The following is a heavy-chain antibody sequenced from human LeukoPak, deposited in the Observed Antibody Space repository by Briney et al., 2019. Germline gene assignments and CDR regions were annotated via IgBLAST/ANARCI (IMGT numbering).Heavy chain of an antibody. CDR3: AKDHEYNWNDLLRCNWFDP. Sequence: PGGSLRLSCTASGLTFSSYGMHWVRQAPGKGLGWVAFIRFDGGNKYYADSVKGRFTISRDNSKNTLYLQMISLRAEDTAVYYCAKDHEYNWNDLLRCNWFDPWGQGTLVTVSS. J-gene: IGHJ5*02. V-gene: IGHV3-30*02. CDR1: GLTFSSYG. CDR2: IRFDGGNK. D-gene: IGHD1-1*01.